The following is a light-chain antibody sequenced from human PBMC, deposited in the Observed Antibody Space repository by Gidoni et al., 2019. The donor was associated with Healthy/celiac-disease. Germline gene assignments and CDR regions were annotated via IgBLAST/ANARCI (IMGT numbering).Light chain of an antibody. Sequence: VLTQSPPTLSLSPGERATLSCRASQSVSSYLAWYQQKPGQAPRLLIYDASNRATGIPARFSGSGSGTDFTLTISCLEPEDFAVYYCQQRSNWPPLTFXGXTKVEIK. V-gene: IGKV3-11*01. CDR2: DAS. J-gene: IGKJ4*01. CDR1: QSVSSY. CDR3: QQRSNWPPLT.